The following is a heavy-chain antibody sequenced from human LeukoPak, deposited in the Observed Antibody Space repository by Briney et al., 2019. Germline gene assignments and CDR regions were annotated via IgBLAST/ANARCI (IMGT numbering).Heavy chain of an antibody. D-gene: IGHD3-10*01. CDR2: IYHSGST. Sequence: SETLSLTCAVSGGSISSSNWWSWVRQPPGKGLEWIGEIYHSGSTNYNPSLKSRVTISVDKSKNQFSLKLSSVTAADTAVYYCARVTMVRGVTSYPNWFDPWGQGTLVTVSS. J-gene: IGHJ5*02. CDR3: ARVTMVRGVTSYPNWFDP. V-gene: IGHV4-4*02. CDR1: GGSISSSNW.